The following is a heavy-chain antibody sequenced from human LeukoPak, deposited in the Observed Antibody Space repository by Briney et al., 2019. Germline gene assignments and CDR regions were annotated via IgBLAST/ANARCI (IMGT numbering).Heavy chain of an antibody. V-gene: IGHV1-2*02. J-gene: IGHJ4*02. CDR2: INPNSGGT. D-gene: IGHD6-13*01. Sequence: ASVKASGMASGYTFTGYYMHWVRQSPGQGLEWMGSINPNSGGTNYAQMFQGRVTMTRDTSISTAYMELSRLRSDDTAVYYCARVAYSSSWALFDYWGQGTLVTVSS. CDR3: ARVAYSSSWALFDY. CDR1: GYTFTGYY.